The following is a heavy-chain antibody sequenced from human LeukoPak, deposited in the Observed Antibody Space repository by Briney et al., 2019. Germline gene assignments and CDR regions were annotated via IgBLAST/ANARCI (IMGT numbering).Heavy chain of an antibody. J-gene: IGHJ3*02. D-gene: IGHD3-3*01. CDR1: GFTFSSYG. V-gene: IGHV3-30*02. CDR3: AKDRNYDFWSGDAFDI. CDR2: IWNDASHD. Sequence: GGSLRLSCAASGFTFSSYGMHWVRQAPGKGLEWVAVIWNDASHDNYVDSVKGRFTISRDNSKNTLYLQMNSLRAEDMALYYCAKDRNYDFWSGDAFDIWGQGTMVTVSS.